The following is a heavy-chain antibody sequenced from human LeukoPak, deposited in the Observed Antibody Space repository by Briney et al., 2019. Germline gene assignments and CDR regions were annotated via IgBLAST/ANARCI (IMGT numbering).Heavy chain of an antibody. CDR2: ISSSSSYI. Sequence: GGSLRLSCAASGFTFNSYSMNWVRQAPGKGLEWVSSISSSSSYIYYADSVKGRFTISRDNAKNSLYLQMNSLRAEDTAVYYCARAHVWGSYRSDFDYWGQGTLVTVSS. D-gene: IGHD3-16*02. J-gene: IGHJ4*02. CDR3: ARAHVWGSYRSDFDY. V-gene: IGHV3-21*01. CDR1: GFTFNSYS.